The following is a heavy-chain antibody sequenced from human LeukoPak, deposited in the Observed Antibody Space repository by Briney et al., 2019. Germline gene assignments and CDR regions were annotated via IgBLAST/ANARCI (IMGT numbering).Heavy chain of an antibody. V-gene: IGHV3-23*01. Sequence: PGGSLRLSCEGSGFTFSGYAMSWVRQAPGKGLQWVSTISGSGYNTYYADSVKGRFTISRDNSKNTLYLQMNSLRAEDTAVYYCAKDASYYDSSGSYYFDYWGQGTLVTVSS. CDR2: ISGSGYNT. CDR1: GFTFSGYA. CDR3: AKDASYYDSSGSYYFDY. J-gene: IGHJ4*02. D-gene: IGHD3-22*01.